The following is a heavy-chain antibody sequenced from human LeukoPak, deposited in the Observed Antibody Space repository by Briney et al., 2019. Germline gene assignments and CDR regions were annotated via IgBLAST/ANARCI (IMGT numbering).Heavy chain of an antibody. Sequence: GESLKISCKGSGYXFTSYWICWVRQMPGKGLEWMGRIDPRDSYTKYSPSFEGHVTISVDKSISSAFLQWNSLKASDTAIYYCATGASKVTTDFANYWGQGTQVAVSS. V-gene: IGHV5-10-1*01. CDR2: IDPRDSYT. CDR3: ATGASKVTTDFANY. D-gene: IGHD4-17*01. J-gene: IGHJ1*01. CDR1: GYXFTSYW.